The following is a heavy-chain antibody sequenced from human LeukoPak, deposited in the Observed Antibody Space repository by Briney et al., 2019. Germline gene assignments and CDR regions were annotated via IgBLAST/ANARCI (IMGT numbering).Heavy chain of an antibody. Sequence: ASVKVSCKASGYTFTSYGISWVRQAPGQGLEWMGWISAYNGNTNYAQKLQGRVTMTTDTSTSTAYMELRSLRSDDTAVYYCARAYFSSRGLSWFDPWGQGTLVTVSS. D-gene: IGHD2-21*01. V-gene: IGHV1-18*01. CDR2: ISAYNGNT. CDR3: ARAYFSSRGLSWFDP. CDR1: GYTFTSYG. J-gene: IGHJ5*02.